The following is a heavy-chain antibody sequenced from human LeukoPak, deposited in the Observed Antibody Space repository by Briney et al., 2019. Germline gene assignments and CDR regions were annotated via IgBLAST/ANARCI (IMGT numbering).Heavy chain of an antibody. Sequence: SETLSLTCTVSGGSISSGGYYWSWIRQHPGKGLEWIGYIYYSGSTYYYPSLKSRVTISVDTSKNQFSLKLSPVTAADTAVYYCARDGVVAGAFDIWGQGTMVTVSS. J-gene: IGHJ3*02. CDR3: ARDGVVAGAFDI. D-gene: IGHD2-15*01. CDR1: GGSISSGGYY. V-gene: IGHV4-31*03. CDR2: IYYSGST.